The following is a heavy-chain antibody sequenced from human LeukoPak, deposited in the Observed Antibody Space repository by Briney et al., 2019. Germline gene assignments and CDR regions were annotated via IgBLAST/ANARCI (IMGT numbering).Heavy chain of an antibody. CDR3: AKEDAYCSGGSCYSYFDY. Sequence: GGSLRLSCAASGFTVSSNYMSWVRQAPGKGLEWVSVIYSGGSTYYADSVKGRFTISRDNSKNTLYLQMNSLRAEDTAVYYCAKEDAYCSGGSCYSYFDYWGQGTLVTVSS. CDR2: IYSGGST. J-gene: IGHJ4*02. CDR1: GFTVSSNY. D-gene: IGHD2-15*01. V-gene: IGHV3-53*01.